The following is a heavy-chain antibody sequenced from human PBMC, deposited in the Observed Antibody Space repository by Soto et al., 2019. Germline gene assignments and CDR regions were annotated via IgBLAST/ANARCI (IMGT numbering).Heavy chain of an antibody. J-gene: IGHJ5*02. Sequence: PSETLSLTCTVSGGSISSGGYYWSWIRQHPGKGLEWIGYIYYSGSTYYNPSLKSRVTISVDTSKNQFSLKLSSVTAADTAVYYCARYLGHDYGDYNWFDPWGQGTLVTVSS. D-gene: IGHD4-17*01. V-gene: IGHV4-31*03. CDR1: GGSISSGGYY. CDR2: IYYSGST. CDR3: ARYLGHDYGDYNWFDP.